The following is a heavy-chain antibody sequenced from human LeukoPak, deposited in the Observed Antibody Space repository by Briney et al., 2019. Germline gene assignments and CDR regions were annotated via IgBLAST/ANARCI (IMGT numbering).Heavy chain of an antibody. CDR3: ARERLNYGFWSASLE. V-gene: IGHV3-7*01. CDR2: IKQDGSEK. D-gene: IGHD3-3*01. J-gene: IGHJ4*02. Sequence: PGGSLRLSCAASGFTFSSYWMSWVRQAPGKGLEWVANIKQDGSEKYYVDSVKGRFTISRDNAKNSLYLQMNSLRAEDTAVYYCARERLNYGFWSASLEGGQGTLVTVSS. CDR1: GFTFSSYW.